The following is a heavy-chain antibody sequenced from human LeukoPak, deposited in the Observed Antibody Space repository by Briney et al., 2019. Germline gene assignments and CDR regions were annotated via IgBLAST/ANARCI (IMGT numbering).Heavy chain of an antibody. CDR3: TRAGGDSWYFDY. CDR2: TYYRSKWYN. V-gene: IGHV6-1*01. CDR1: GDSVTSSRAA. J-gene: IGHJ4*02. Sequence: SQTLSLTCAISGDSVTSSRAAWNWIRQSPSRGLEWLGRTYYRSKWYNDYSVSVKGRIDINADTSKNQFSLRLNSVTPEDTAMYYCTRAGGDSWYFDYWGQGTLVTVSS. D-gene: IGHD2-21*02.